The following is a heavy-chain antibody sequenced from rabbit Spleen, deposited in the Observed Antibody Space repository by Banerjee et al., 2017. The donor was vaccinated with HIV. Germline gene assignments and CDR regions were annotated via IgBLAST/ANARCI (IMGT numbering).Heavy chain of an antibody. V-gene: IGHV1S45*01. D-gene: IGHD2-1*01. Sequence: QEQLVESGGDLVQPEGSLTLTCTASGFSFSSSYYMCWVRQAPGKGLEWIGCIYTGGSGSTAYASWAKGRFTVSKTSSTTVTLQLNSLTAADTATYFCVRDLGYDDYSEKGYFNLWGPGTLVTVS. CDR2: IYTGGSGST. CDR1: GFSFSSSYY. CDR3: VRDLGYDDYSEKGYFNL. J-gene: IGHJ4*01.